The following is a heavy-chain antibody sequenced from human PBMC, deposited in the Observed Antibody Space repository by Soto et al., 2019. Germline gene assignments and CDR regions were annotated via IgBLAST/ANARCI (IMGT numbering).Heavy chain of an antibody. CDR1: GGSISSGDYY. CDR3: AGGLSGYWYFDL. Sequence: QVQLQESGPGLVKPSQTLSLTCTVSGGSISSGDYYWSWIRQPPGKGLARIGYIYYSGSTYYNPSLKSRITISVDTSKNQFSLKLSSVTAADTAVYYCAGGLSGYWYFDLWVRGTLVTVSS. V-gene: IGHV4-30-4*01. D-gene: IGHD3-16*02. CDR2: IYYSGST. J-gene: IGHJ2*01.